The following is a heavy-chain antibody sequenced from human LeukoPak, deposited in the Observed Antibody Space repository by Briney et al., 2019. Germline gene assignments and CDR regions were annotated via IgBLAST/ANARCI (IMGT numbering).Heavy chain of an antibody. CDR3: ARTIHGSVGWAY. CDR2: IYYSGST. J-gene: IGHJ4*02. V-gene: IGHV4-59*01. Sequence: PSETLSLTCAVHGGSFSGYYWSWIRQPPGKGLEWIGYIYYSGSTNYNPSLKSRVTISVDTSKNQFSLKLSSVTAADTAVYYCARTIHGSVGWAYWGQGTLVTVSS. D-gene: IGHD6-19*01. CDR1: GGSFSGYY.